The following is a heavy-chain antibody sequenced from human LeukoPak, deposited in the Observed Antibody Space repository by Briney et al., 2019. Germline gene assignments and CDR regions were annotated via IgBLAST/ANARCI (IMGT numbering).Heavy chain of an antibody. CDR1: GGSICSSSYY. CDR3: ARDAVGSLAAPDGYFQH. D-gene: IGHD6-6*01. V-gene: IGHV4-39*07. CDR2: IYYSGST. Sequence: SETLSLTCAVSGGSICSSSYYWGWIRQPPGKGLEWIGSIYYSGSTYYNPSLKSRVTISVDTSKNQFSLKLSSVTAADTAVYYCARDAVGSLAAPDGYFQHWGQGTLVTVSS. J-gene: IGHJ1*01.